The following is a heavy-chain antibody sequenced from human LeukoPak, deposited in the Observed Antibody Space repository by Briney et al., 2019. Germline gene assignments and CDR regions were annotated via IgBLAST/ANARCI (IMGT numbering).Heavy chain of an antibody. D-gene: IGHD3-3*01. Sequence: GGSLRLSCAASGFTFSSYAMSWVRQAPGKGLEWVSAISGSGGSTYYADSVKGRFTISRDNAKNSLYLQMNSLRAEDTAVYYCARLGNYDFWSGSSYYYMDVWGKGTTVTVSS. CDR3: ARLGNYDFWSGSSYYYMDV. CDR2: ISGSGGST. CDR1: GFTFSSYA. V-gene: IGHV3-23*01. J-gene: IGHJ6*03.